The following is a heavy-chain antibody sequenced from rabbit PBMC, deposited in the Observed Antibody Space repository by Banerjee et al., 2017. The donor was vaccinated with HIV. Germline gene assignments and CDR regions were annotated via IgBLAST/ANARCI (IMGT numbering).Heavy chain of an antibody. CDR3: ARVNATSSGVYYYYGMDL. CDR1: GFSFSSSYW. V-gene: IGHV1S45*01. Sequence: QQQLEESGGGLVKPGGTLTLTCTASGFSFSSSYWICWVRQAPGKGLEWIACIDVGSSDSTYYASWAKGRFTISKTSSTTVTLQMTSLTAADTATYFCARVNATSSGVYYYYGMDLWGQGTLVTVS. J-gene: IGHJ6*01. D-gene: IGHD1-1*01. CDR2: IDVGSSDST.